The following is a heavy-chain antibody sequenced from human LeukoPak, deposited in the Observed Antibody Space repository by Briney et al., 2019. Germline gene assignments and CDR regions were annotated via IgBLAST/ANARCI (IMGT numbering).Heavy chain of an antibody. CDR3: ARSPSYCSSTSWYSRAWFDP. Sequence: ASVKVSCKASGGTFSSYAISWVRQAPGQGLEWMGGIIPIFGTANYAQKFQGRVTITADESTSTAYMELSSLRSEDTAVYYCARSPSYCSSTSWYSRAWFDPWGQGTLVTVSS. CDR1: GGTFSSYA. CDR2: IIPIFGTA. V-gene: IGHV1-69*13. J-gene: IGHJ5*02. D-gene: IGHD2-2*01.